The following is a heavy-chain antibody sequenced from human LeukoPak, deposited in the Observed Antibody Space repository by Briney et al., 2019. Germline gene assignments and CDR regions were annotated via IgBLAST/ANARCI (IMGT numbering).Heavy chain of an antibody. CDR3: ARGRYYYGSGSPTDFEY. D-gene: IGHD3-10*01. J-gene: IGHJ4*02. CDR1: GFSFSYYA. V-gene: IGHV3-30-3*01. CDR2: ISYDGNNK. Sequence: PGGSLRLSCAASGFSFSYYAMHWVRQAPGKGLEWVAVISYDGNNKYHADSVKGRFTISGDNSKNTLYLQMNDLRTEDTAVYYAARGRYYYGSGSPTDFEYWGQGTLVTVSS.